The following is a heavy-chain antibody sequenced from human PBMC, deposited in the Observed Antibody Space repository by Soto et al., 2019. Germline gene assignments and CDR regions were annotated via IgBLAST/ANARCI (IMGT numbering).Heavy chain of an antibody. V-gene: IGHV2-5*02. CDR1: GFSLSNSGVG. CDR3: AHCKLHDYGDYDPGTSHVFDS. D-gene: IGHD4-17*01. CDR2: IYGDNDK. J-gene: IGHJ4*02. Sequence: QITLKESGPSPVKPTQTLTVTCTFSGFSLSNSGVGVAWIRQPPGKALEWLALIYGDNDKRYSPSLKTRLTITKDTSKNQVVLTMTNMDPVDTATYDCAHCKLHDYGDYDPGTSHVFDSWGQGPLVTVSS.